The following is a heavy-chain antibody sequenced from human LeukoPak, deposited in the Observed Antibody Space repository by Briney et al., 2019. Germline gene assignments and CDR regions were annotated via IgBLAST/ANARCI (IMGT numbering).Heavy chain of an antibody. V-gene: IGHV3-53*01. CDR2: IYSGGST. Sequence: ETLSLTCAVYGGSFSGYYWSWVRQAPGKGLEWVSVIYSGGSTYYADSVKGRFTISRDNSKNTLYLQMNSLRAEDTAVYYCARASITMVRGVISYYYYGMDVWGQGTTVTVSS. J-gene: IGHJ6*02. CDR3: ARASITMVRGVISYYYYGMDV. CDR1: GGSFSGYY. D-gene: IGHD3-10*01.